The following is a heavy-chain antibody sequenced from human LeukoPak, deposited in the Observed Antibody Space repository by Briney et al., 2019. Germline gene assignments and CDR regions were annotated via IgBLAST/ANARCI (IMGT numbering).Heavy chain of an antibody. Sequence: PSQTLSLTCAVSGGSISSGIRWSWVRQPPGKGLEWIGEIHHEGSTKYSPSLKSRVTISVDKSKNQFSLKLNSVTAADTAVYYCTAQGGWYIDYWGQGTLVTVSS. CDR3: TAQGGWYIDY. D-gene: IGHD6-19*01. J-gene: IGHJ4*02. V-gene: IGHV4-4*02. CDR1: GGSISSGIR. CDR2: IHHEGST.